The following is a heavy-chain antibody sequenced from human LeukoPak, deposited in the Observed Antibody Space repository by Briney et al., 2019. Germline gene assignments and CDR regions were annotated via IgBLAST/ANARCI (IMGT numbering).Heavy chain of an antibody. D-gene: IGHD3-10*01. Sequence: PGGSLRLSCAASGFTFSSYAMSWVRQAPGKGLEWVSGISSSGGSTYYADSVKGRFTISRDNSKNTLYLQMNSLRPEDTAVYYGLITMVRGITADSDFANWGQGTLVTVSS. CDR1: GFTFSSYA. CDR3: LITMVRGITADSDFAN. CDR2: ISSSGGST. V-gene: IGHV3-23*01. J-gene: IGHJ4*02.